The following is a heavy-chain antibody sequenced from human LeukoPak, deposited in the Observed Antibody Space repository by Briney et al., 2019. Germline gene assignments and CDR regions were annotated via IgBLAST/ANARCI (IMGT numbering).Heavy chain of an antibody. J-gene: IGHJ2*01. D-gene: IGHD3-9*01. CDR2: INPNSGGT. CDR1: GYTFTGYY. CDR3: AKSRSDYDILTGYSFWYFDL. V-gene: IGHV1-2*02. Sequence: ASVKVSCKASGYTFTGYYMHWVRQAPGQGLEWMGWINPNSGGTNYAQKFQGRVTMTRDTSISTAYMELSRLRSDDTAVYYCAKSRSDYDILTGYSFWYFDLWGRGTLVTVSS.